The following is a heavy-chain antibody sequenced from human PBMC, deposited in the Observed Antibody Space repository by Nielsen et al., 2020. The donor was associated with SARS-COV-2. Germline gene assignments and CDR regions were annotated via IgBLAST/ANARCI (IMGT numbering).Heavy chain of an antibody. D-gene: IGHD3-3*01. CDR2: ISAYNGNT. Sequence: ASVKVSCKASGYTFTSYGISWVRQAPGQGLEWMGWISAYNGNTNYAQKLQGRVTMTTDTSTSTAYMELRSLRSDDTAVYYCARDVGYDFWSGYFGRAYNWFDPWGQGTLVTVFS. V-gene: IGHV1-18*04. J-gene: IGHJ5*02. CDR1: GYTFTSYG. CDR3: ARDVGYDFWSGYFGRAYNWFDP.